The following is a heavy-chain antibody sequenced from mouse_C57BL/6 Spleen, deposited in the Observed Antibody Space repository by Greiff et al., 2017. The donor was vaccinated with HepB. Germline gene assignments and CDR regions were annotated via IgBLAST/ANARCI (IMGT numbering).Heavy chain of an antibody. V-gene: IGHV1-19*01. Sequence: VQLKQSGPVLVKPGASVKMSCKASGYTFTDYYMNWVKQSHGKSLEWIGVINPYNGGTSYNQKFKGKATLTVDKSSSTAYMELNSLTSEDSAVYYCARDSNYAFAYWGQGTLVTVSA. D-gene: IGHD2-5*01. CDR1: GYTFTDYY. J-gene: IGHJ3*01. CDR3: ARDSNYAFAY. CDR2: INPYNGGT.